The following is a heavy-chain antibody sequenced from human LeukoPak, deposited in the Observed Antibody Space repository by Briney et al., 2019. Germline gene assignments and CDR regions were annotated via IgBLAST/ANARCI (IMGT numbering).Heavy chain of an antibody. J-gene: IGHJ6*02. D-gene: IGHD2-15*01. Sequence: PGGSLRLSCAASGFTFSTFAMYWVRQAPGKGLEYVSSISSNGGSTYYADSVKGRFTISRDNSKNTLYLQMSSLRAEDTAVYYCVKGLYCSGGSCYFWIYGMDVWGQGTTVTVSS. CDR2: ISSNGGST. CDR1: GFTFSTFA. V-gene: IGHV3-64D*06. CDR3: VKGLYCSGGSCYFWIYGMDV.